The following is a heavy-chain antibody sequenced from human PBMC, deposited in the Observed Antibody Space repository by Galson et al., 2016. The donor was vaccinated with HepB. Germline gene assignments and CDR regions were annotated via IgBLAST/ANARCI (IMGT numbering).Heavy chain of an antibody. Sequence: SLRLSCAVSGFTFEDYAMLWVRQAPGQGLEWVALISWDGGVTRYGDFVEGRFTVSRDNRQNFLHLEMNSLKTDDTGVYYCAKDYCSGARCYSTPESWGRGTLVTVSS. D-gene: IGHD2-15*01. CDR2: ISWDGGVT. J-gene: IGHJ4*02. CDR3: AKDYCSGARCYSTPES. V-gene: IGHV3-43D*03. CDR1: GFTFEDYA.